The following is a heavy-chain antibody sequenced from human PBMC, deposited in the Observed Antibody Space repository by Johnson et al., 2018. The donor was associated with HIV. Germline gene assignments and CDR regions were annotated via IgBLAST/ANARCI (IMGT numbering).Heavy chain of an antibody. CDR3: ARDLLIAYCGGDCWDAFDI. J-gene: IGHJ3*02. D-gene: IGHD2-21*02. Sequence: VQLVESGGGVVQPGRSLRLSCAASGFTFSSYAMHWVRQAPGKGLEWVAVISYDGSNKYYADSVKGRFTISRDNSKNTLYLQMNSLRAEDTAVYYCARDLLIAYCGGDCWDAFDIWGQGTKVTVSS. V-gene: IGHV3-30-3*01. CDR2: ISYDGSNK. CDR1: GFTFSSYA.